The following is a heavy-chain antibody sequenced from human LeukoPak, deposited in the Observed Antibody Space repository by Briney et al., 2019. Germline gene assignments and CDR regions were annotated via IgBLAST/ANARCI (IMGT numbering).Heavy chain of an antibody. J-gene: IGHJ4*02. CDR3: TRANYYDSTGYLPVVYPSDY. CDR2: IWYDGSNK. CDR1: GFTFSSYG. V-gene: IGHV3-33*01. Sequence: GGSLRLSCAASGFTFSSYGMHWVRQAPGKGLEWVAVIWYDGSNKYYADSVKGRFTISRDNSKNTLYLQMNSLRAADTAVYYCTRANYYDSTGYLPVVYPSDYWGQGTLVTVSS. D-gene: IGHD3-22*01.